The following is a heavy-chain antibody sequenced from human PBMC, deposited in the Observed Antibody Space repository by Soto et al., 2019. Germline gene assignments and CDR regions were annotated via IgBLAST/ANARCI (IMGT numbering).Heavy chain of an antibody. CDR2: ISSGGSTI. J-gene: IGHJ6*02. CDR1: GFIFSSYE. D-gene: IGHD1-26*01. Sequence: EVQLVESGGGLVQPGGSLRLSCAASGFIFSSYEMNWVRQAPGKGLEWVSYISSGGSTIYYADSVKGRFTISRDNAKNSLSLQMNSLRAEDTAVYYCARDRGTTNYYYYGMDVWGQGTTVTVSS. CDR3: ARDRGTTNYYYYGMDV. V-gene: IGHV3-48*03.